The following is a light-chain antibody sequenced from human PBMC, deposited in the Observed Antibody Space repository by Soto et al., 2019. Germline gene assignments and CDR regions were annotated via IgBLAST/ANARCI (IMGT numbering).Light chain of an antibody. CDR3: QQRSNWPALT. J-gene: IGKJ4*01. Sequence: EIVLTQSPATLSLSPGERAPLSCRASQSVSSYLAWYQQKPGQAPRLLIYDASNRATGIPARFSGSESGTDFTLTISSLEPEDFAVYYCQQRSNWPALTFGGGTKVDIK. CDR1: QSVSSY. CDR2: DAS. V-gene: IGKV3-11*01.